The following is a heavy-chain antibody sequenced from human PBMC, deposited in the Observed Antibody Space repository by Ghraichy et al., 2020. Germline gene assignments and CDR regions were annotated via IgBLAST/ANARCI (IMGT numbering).Heavy chain of an antibody. Sequence: SQTLSLTCTVSGGSISGHFWSWIRQPPCKGLEWIGFIFYSGTTSFKPSLKSRVSMSVDMSKSQLTLKLMAVTAADTGVYYCARDLRTWKNGAYFYGMDVWGHGTTVTVSS. V-gene: IGHV4-59*11. J-gene: IGHJ6*02. D-gene: IGHD1/OR15-1a*01. CDR2: IFYSGTT. CDR3: ARDLRTWKNGAYFYGMDV. CDR1: GGSISGHF.